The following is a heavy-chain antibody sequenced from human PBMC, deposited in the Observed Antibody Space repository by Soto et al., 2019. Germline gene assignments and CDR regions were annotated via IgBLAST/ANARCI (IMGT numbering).Heavy chain of an antibody. CDR3: GGDEGGLGYCGGGSCYGEYFDH. CDR1: GYTFTSYY. D-gene: IGHD2-15*01. V-gene: IGHV1-46*01. CDR2: INPSGGST. J-gene: IGHJ1*01. Sequence: VASVKVSCKASGYTFTSYYMHWVRQAPGQGLEWMGIINPSGGSTSYAQKFQGRVTMTRDTSTSTVYMELSSLRSEDTAVYYCGGDEGGLGYCGGGSCYGEYFDHWGKGTLVTVSS.